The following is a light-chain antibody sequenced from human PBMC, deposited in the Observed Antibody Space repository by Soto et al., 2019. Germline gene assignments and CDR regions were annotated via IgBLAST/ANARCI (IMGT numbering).Light chain of an antibody. CDR3: QQRRSWPLT. J-gene: IGKJ5*01. V-gene: IGKV3-11*01. CDR1: QSVGSY. CDR2: DAS. Sequence: EIVLTQSPATLSLSPGERATLSCRASQSVGSYLAWYQQKPGQAPRLLIYDASSRATGVPARFSGSGSGTDLTLTISSLDPEDFTVYYCQQRRSWPLTFGQGTRLEIK.